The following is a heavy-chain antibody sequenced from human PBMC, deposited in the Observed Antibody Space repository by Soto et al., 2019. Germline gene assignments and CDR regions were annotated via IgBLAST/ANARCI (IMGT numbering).Heavy chain of an antibody. V-gene: IGHV3-48*04. J-gene: IGHJ3*02. CDR1: GFTFSSYA. CDR2: ISSSGSTI. Sequence: GGSLRLSCAASGFTFSSYAMSWVRQAPGKGLEWVSYISSSGSTIYYADSVKGRFTISRDNAKNSLYLQMNSLRAEDTAVYYCARTYQSDAFDIWGQGTMVTVSS. CDR3: ARTYQSDAFDI.